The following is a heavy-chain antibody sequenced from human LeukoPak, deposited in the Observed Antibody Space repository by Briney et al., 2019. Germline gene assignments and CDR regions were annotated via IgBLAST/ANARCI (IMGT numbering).Heavy chain of an antibody. V-gene: IGHV1-18*01. CDR3: ARERVKYYYDSSGYYFDY. Sequence: ASVKVSCKASGYTFTSYGISWVRQAPGQGLEWMGWISAYNGNTNYAQKLQGRVTMTTDTSTSTAYMELRSLRSDDTAVYYCARERVKYYYDSSGYYFDYWGQGTLVTVSS. CDR1: GYTFTSYG. D-gene: IGHD3-22*01. J-gene: IGHJ4*02. CDR2: ISAYNGNT.